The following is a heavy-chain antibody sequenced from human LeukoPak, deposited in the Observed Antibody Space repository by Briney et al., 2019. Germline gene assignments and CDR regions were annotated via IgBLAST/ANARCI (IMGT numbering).Heavy chain of an antibody. CDR2: IDEIGRT. D-gene: IGHD6-19*01. V-gene: IGHV4-34*01. CDR1: SESLTHYY. Sequence: PSETLSLTCAVYSESLTHYYWNWVRQSPGKGLEWIGEIDEIGRTNYNPSLKSRATIAVDRAKNQFSLKLSSVTAADTAVYFCARPIYRSATRCTGAMDVWGQGTTVVVS. J-gene: IGHJ6*01. CDR3: ARPIYRSATRCTGAMDV.